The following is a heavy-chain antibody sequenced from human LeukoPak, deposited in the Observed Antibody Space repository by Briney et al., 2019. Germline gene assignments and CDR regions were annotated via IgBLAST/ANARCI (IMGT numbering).Heavy chain of an antibody. Sequence: PVKVSCKASGGTSNSHAISWVRQAPGQGLEWMGRIIPNLGTTNRAQNFQDRVTLTADKSTNTAYMELTSLTSDDTAVYYCATTNDGGGYQWGDFFDFWGQGTLVTVSS. CDR1: GGTSNSHA. V-gene: IGHV1-69*04. CDR2: IIPNLGTT. J-gene: IGHJ4*02. D-gene: IGHD3-22*01. CDR3: ATTNDGGGYQWGDFFDF.